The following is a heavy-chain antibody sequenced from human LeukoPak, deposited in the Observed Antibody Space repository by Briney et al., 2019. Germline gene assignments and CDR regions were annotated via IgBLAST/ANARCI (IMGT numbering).Heavy chain of an antibody. CDR1: GFPFSSSA. Sequence: PGGSLRLSCAASGFPFSSSAMSWVRHTPGNGLEWVSSITGNGGSTYYADSVKGRFTISRDNSKNILFLQMNSLGAEDSASYFCAKERRRVDTSMIRSYYFYGWGQGTPVTVSS. V-gene: IGHV3-23*01. D-gene: IGHD3-16*01. CDR3: AKERRRVDTSMIRSYYFYG. CDR2: ITGNGGST. J-gene: IGHJ4*02.